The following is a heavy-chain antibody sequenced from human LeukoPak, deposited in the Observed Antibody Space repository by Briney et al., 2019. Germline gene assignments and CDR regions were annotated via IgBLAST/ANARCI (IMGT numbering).Heavy chain of an antibody. CDR3: ASSCCSYWYFDL. J-gene: IGHJ2*01. CDR1: GYTFTSYD. CDR2: ISAYNGNT. V-gene: IGHV1-18*01. Sequence: ASVKVSCKASGYTFTSYDINWVRQAPGQGLEWMGWISAYNGNTNYAQKLQGRVTMTTDTSTSTAYMELRSLRSDDTAVYYRASSCCSYWYFDLWGRGTLVTVSS. D-gene: IGHD3-10*02.